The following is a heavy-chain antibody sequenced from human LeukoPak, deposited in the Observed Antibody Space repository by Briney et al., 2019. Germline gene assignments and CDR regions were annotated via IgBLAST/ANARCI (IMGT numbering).Heavy chain of an antibody. CDR1: GFNFKLSA. Sequence: GGSLRLPCAASGFNFKLSAMSWGRQAPGKGLEWVALISGSGSRGSGIIGGNTYYADSVKGRFTISRDDSQNTVYLQMNSVRAEDTAIYFCAKGRCGDSSCWYFDAWAKGTRVTVSS. V-gene: IGHV3-23*01. D-gene: IGHD6-13*01. CDR3: AKGRCGDSSCWYFDA. CDR2: ISGSGSRGSGIIGGNT. J-gene: IGHJ4*02.